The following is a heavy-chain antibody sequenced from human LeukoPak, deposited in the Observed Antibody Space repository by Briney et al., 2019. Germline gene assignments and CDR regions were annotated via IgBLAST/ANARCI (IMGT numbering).Heavy chain of an antibody. CDR3: ARDGSYGGYGDY. CDR2: ISSRSSTL. CDR1: GFTFSSYS. Sequence: QSGGSLRLSCAASGFTFSSYSMNWVRQAPGKGLEWVSYISSRSSTLYYADSVKGRFTTSRDNAINSLYLQMNSLRAEDTAVYYCARDGSYGGYGDYWGQGTLVTVSS. D-gene: IGHD5-12*01. J-gene: IGHJ4*02. V-gene: IGHV3-48*01.